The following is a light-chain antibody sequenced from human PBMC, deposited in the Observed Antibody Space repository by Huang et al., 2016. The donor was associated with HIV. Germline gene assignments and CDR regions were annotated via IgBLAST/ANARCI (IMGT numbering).Light chain of an antibody. CDR1: QGTRNY. V-gene: IGKV3-11*01. Sequence: EAVLTQSPGTLSLSPGERATLSCRASQGTRNYLAWYQQKPGQAPRLLIYDASKSATGSRARFSGSGSGTDFTLTISSLEPEDCAVYYCQLRTDWSWTFGQGTKVEIK. CDR2: DAS. CDR3: QLRTDWSWT. J-gene: IGKJ1*01.